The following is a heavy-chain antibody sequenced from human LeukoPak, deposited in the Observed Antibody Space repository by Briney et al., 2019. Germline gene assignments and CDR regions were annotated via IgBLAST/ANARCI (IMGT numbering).Heavy chain of an antibody. CDR2: ISSNGGST. CDR1: GFTFTGYA. CDR3: VKDEGNYDTSGYHGLAY. J-gene: IGHJ4*02. Sequence: PGGSLRLSYSASGFTFTGYAMHWVRQAPGKGLEHVSGISSNGGSTYYADSVKGRFTISRDDSKNTLYLQMSNLRAEDTAVYYCVKDEGNYDTSGYHGLAYWGQGTLVTVSS. D-gene: IGHD3-22*01. V-gene: IGHV3-64D*06.